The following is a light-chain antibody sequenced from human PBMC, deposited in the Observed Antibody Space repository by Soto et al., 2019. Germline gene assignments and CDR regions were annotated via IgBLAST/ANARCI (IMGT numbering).Light chain of an antibody. CDR3: QTWGTGIDVV. CDR2: LNNDGSH. CDR1: SEYSTYA. Sequence: QSVLTQSPSASASLGASVKLTCTLSSEYSTYAIAWHQQQSEKGPRYLMKLNNDGSHSKGDGIPDRFSGSSSGAERYLTISSLQSEDEADYYCQTWGTGIDVVFGGGTQLTVL. J-gene: IGLJ2*01. V-gene: IGLV4-69*01.